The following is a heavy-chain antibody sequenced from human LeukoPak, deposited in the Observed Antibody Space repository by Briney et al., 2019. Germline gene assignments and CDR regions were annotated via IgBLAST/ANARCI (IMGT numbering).Heavy chain of an antibody. CDR3: ARNQGALNDAFDI. V-gene: IGHV1-2*02. D-gene: IGHD1-26*01. CDR1: GYTFTGYY. CDR2: INPNSGGT. Sequence: ASVKVSYKASGYTFTGYYMHWVRQAPGQGLEWMGWINPNSGGTNYAQKFQGRVTMTRDTSISTAYMELSRLRSDDTAVYYCARNQGALNDAFDIWGQGTMVTVSS. J-gene: IGHJ3*02.